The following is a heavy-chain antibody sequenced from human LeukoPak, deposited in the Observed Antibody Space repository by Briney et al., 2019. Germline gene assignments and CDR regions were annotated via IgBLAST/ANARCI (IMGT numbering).Heavy chain of an antibody. CDR3: ARRVATKPKYGFDS. CDR1: GGSISTYY. CDR2: IYYSGIT. D-gene: IGHD5-24*01. Sequence: PSETLSLTCTVSGGSISTYYWTWIRQSPGKGLEWIGFIYYSGITKYNPSLESRVTISLDASKNQFSLRLSSVTAADMAVYYCARRVATKPKYGFDSWGQGTLVTVSS. V-gene: IGHV4-59*08. J-gene: IGHJ4*02.